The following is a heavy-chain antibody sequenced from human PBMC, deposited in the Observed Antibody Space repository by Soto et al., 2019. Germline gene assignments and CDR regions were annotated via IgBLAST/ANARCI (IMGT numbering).Heavy chain of an antibody. CDR1: GFTFSNYG. J-gene: IGHJ4*02. CDR3: AKDSPVADY. Sequence: PGGSLRLSCAASGFTFSNYGMHWVRQAPGKGLEWVAVISYDGSNKYYADSVKGRFTISRDDSKNTLYLQMNSLRSEDTALYYCAKDSPVADYWGQGTLVPVYS. D-gene: IGHD6-19*01. CDR2: ISYDGSNK. V-gene: IGHV3-30*18.